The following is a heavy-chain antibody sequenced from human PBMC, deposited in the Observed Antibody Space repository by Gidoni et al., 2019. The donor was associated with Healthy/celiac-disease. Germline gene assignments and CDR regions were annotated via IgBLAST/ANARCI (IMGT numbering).Heavy chain of an antibody. CDR2: ISWNSGSI. J-gene: IGHJ4*02. CDR3: AKDISSGWYPGMDY. D-gene: IGHD6-19*01. CDR1: GFTFDDYA. V-gene: IGHV3-9*01. Sequence: EVQLVESGGGLVQPGRSLRLSCAASGFTFDDYAMHWVRQAPGKGLEWVSGISWNSGSIGYADSVKGRFTISRDNAKNSLYLQKNSLRAEDTALYYCAKDISSGWYPGMDYWGQGTLVTVSS.